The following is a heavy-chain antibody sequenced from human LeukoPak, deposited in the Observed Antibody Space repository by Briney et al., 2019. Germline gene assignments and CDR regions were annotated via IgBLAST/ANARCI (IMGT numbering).Heavy chain of an antibody. V-gene: IGHV1-2*02. Sequence: WASVKVSCKASGYTFTGNYMHWVRQAPGQGHEYMGYIDPNSGGTYYIQKFQGRVTMTRDMSINTAYVELSSLTSDDTAVYYCARGGGTVAPAPWVPFAYWGQGTLVTVSS. D-gene: IGHD4-11*01. CDR2: IDPNSGGT. CDR3: ARGGGTVAPAPWVPFAY. CDR1: GYTFTGNY. J-gene: IGHJ4*02.